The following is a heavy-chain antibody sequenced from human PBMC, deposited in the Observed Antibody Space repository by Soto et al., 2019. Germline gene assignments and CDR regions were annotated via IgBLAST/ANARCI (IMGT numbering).Heavy chain of an antibody. J-gene: IGHJ6*02. CDR1: CGSIISGDYY. CDR3: ARDYKAYYYGMDV. CDR2: IYYSGST. V-gene: IGHV4-30-4*02. D-gene: IGHD1-1*01. Sequence: SDTLSLTCTVSCGSIISGDYYWSWIRQPPGKGLEWIGYIYYSGSTYYKPSLKSRVTISVDTSKTQFSLKLSSVTAADTAVYYCARDYKAYYYGMDVWGQGTTVTVYS.